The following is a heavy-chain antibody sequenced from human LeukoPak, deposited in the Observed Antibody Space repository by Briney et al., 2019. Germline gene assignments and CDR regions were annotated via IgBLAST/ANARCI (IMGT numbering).Heavy chain of an antibody. V-gene: IGHV3-23*01. J-gene: IGHJ4*02. CDR1: GFTFSSYA. D-gene: IGHD5-18*01. Sequence: PGGSLRLSCAASGFTFSSYAMSWVRQAPGKGLEWVSAISGSGGSTYYADSVEGRFTISRDNSKNTLYLQMNSLRAEDTAVYYCAKARGYHEYYFDYWGQGTLVTVSS. CDR3: AKARGYHEYYFDY. CDR2: ISGSGGST.